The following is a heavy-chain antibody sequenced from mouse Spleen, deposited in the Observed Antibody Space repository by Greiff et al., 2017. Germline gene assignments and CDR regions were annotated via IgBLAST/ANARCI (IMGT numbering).Heavy chain of an antibody. Sequence: QVQLQQSGAELVKPGASVKISCKASGYAFSSYWMNWVKQRPGKGLEWIGQIYPGDGDTNYNGKFKGKATLTADKSSSTAYMQLSSLTSEDSAVYFCARSRYGSTNYFDYWGQGTTLTVSS. CDR2: IYPGDGDT. V-gene: IGHV1-80*01. D-gene: IGHD1-1*01. CDR3: ARSRYGSTNYFDY. J-gene: IGHJ2*01. CDR1: GYAFSSYW.